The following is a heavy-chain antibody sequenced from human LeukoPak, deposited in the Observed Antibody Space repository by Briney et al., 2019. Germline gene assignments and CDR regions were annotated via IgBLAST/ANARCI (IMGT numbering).Heavy chain of an antibody. J-gene: IGHJ3*02. V-gene: IGHV3-7*01. CDR3: ARDLFDYYDSSGYYYHSDAFDI. D-gene: IGHD3-22*01. Sequence: GGSLRLSCAASGFTFSSYWMSWVRQAPGKGLEWVAHIKQDGSEKYYVDSVKGRFTISRDNAKNSLYLQMNSLRAEDTAVYYCARDLFDYYDSSGYYYHSDAFDIWGQGTMVTVSS. CDR2: IKQDGSEK. CDR1: GFTFSSYW.